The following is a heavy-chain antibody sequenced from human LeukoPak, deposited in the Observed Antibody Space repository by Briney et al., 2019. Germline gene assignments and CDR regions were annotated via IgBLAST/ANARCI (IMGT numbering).Heavy chain of an antibody. CDR3: AREHSSSWDQFDY. Sequence: ASVKVSCTASGYSFVGYGITWVRQAPGQGLERVGWFNPENGNTNYAQNVQGRVTLTADTSTSTSYMELRSLRSDDTAVYYCAREHSSSWDQFDYWGQGTLVTVSS. CDR1: GYSFVGYG. CDR2: FNPENGNT. J-gene: IGHJ4*02. D-gene: IGHD6-13*01. V-gene: IGHV1-18*01.